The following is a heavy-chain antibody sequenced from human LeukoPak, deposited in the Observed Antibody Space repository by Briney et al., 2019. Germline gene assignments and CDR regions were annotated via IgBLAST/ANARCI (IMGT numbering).Heavy chain of an antibody. CDR3: ARGPSCYTRGYYYYYYMDV. CDR1: GYTFTGYY. Sequence: ASVKVSCKASGYTFTGYYMHWVRQAPGQGLEWMGWINPNSGGTNYAQKFQGRVTMTMDTSISTAYMELSRLRSDDTAVYYCARGPSCYTRGYYYYYYMDVWGKGTTVTVSS. V-gene: IGHV1-2*02. J-gene: IGHJ6*03. D-gene: IGHD2-2*02. CDR2: INPNSGGT.